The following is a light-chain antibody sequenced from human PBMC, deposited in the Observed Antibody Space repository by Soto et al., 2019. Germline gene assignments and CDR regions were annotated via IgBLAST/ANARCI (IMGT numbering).Light chain of an antibody. V-gene: IGKV3-15*01. J-gene: IGKJ1*01. CDR3: QQYNNWPLWT. CDR1: PSVSST. Sequence: EIVMTQSPATLSVSPGERATLSCRASPSVSSTLAWYQQKPGQAPRLLIYGASTRATGIPARFSGSGSGTEFTLTISSLQSEDFAVYYCQQYNNWPLWTFGQGTKVEIK. CDR2: GAS.